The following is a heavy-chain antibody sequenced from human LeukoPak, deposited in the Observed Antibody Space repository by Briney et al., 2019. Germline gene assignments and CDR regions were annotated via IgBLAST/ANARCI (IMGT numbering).Heavy chain of an antibody. Sequence: PGGSLRLSCAASGFTFSSFGMNWVRQIPGKGLEWISYISSSSTKYYADSVKGRFTISRDNAKNSLYLQMNSLRAEDTAVYYCARDPTFDYWGQGTLVTVSS. CDR2: ISSSSTK. V-gene: IGHV3-48*01. J-gene: IGHJ4*02. CDR1: GFTFSSFG. CDR3: ARDPTFDY.